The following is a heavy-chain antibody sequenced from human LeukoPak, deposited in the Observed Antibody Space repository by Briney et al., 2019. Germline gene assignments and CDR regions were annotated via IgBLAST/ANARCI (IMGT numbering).Heavy chain of an antibody. V-gene: IGHV4-61*02. Sequence: SETLSLTCTVSGASISSGDYLWNWIRQPAGKGLEWIGRISASGRISGSTNYNPSLKSRATISLDTSKNQFSLTLNSVTAADTAVFCCAGGSGWLPDVWGKGTTVTVSS. CDR1: GASISSGDYL. CDR2: ISASGRISGST. CDR3: AGGSGWLPDV. J-gene: IGHJ6*03. D-gene: IGHD6-19*01.